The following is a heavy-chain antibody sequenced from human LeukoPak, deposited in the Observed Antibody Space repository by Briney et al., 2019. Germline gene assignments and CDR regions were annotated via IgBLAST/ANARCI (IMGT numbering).Heavy chain of an antibody. CDR3: ASSSWYGVY. D-gene: IGHD6-13*01. CDR1: GFTFDDYA. V-gene: IGHV3-9*01. CDR2: ISWNSGSI. Sequence: PGRSLRLSCAASGFTFDDYAMHWVRQGPGKGLEWVAGISWNSGSIGYADSVKGRFTISRDNGKNSLHLQMNSLRAEDTALYYCASSSWYGVYWGQGTLVTVSS. J-gene: IGHJ4*02.